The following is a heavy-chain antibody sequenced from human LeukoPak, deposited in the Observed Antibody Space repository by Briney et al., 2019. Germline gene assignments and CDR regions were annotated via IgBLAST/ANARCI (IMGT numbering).Heavy chain of an antibody. CDR2: IYHSEST. CDR1: GYSISRGYS. D-gene: IGHD3-16*01. J-gene: IGHJ3*01. Sequence: PSETLSLTCAVSGYSISRGYSWGWIRQPPGKGLERIGNIYHSESTHYNPSLKSRVTISPDTSKNQFSLKLSSVTAADTAVYYCARFDHVWETHGMDAFDLWGQGTMVTVSS. CDR3: ARFDHVWETHGMDAFDL. V-gene: IGHV4-38-2*01.